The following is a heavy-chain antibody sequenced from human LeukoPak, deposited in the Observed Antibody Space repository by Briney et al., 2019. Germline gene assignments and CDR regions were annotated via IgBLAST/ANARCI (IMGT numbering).Heavy chain of an antibody. Sequence: SETLSLTYAVSGYSTSSGCYWVWVGAASGKELEWIGSIYHSGSTYYNPSLKSRVTISVDTSKNQFSLKLSSVTAADTAVYYCARHRSGPNAFDIWGQGTMVTVSS. CDR1: GYSTSSGCY. CDR2: IYHSGST. CDR3: ARHRSGPNAFDI. D-gene: IGHD3-3*01. V-gene: IGHV4-38-2*01. J-gene: IGHJ3*02.